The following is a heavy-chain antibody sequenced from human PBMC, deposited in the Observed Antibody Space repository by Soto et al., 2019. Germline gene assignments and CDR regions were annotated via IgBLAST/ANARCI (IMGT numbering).Heavy chain of an antibody. CDR1: GYTFTSYG. Sequence: ASVKVSCKASGYTFTSYGISWVRQAPGQGLEWMGWISAYNGNTNYAQKLQGRVTMTTDTSTSTAYMELRSLRSDDTDVYYCARVGSSGWNNWFDPWSQGTLVTVSS. V-gene: IGHV1-18*01. D-gene: IGHD6-19*01. J-gene: IGHJ5*02. CDR2: ISAYNGNT. CDR3: ARVGSSGWNNWFDP.